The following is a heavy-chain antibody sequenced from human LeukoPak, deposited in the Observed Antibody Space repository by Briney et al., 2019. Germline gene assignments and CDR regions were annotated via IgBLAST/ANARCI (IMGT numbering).Heavy chain of an antibody. CDR2: INHSGST. Sequence: RTSETLSLTCAVYGGSFSGYNWNWIRQPPGKGLEWIGEINHSGSTNYNPSLKSRVTISVDTSKNQFSLRLSSVTAADTAVYYCAREWGHGDFDYWSQGTLVTVSS. CDR3: AREWGHGDFDY. J-gene: IGHJ4*02. D-gene: IGHD1-26*01. CDR1: GGSFSGYN. V-gene: IGHV4-34*01.